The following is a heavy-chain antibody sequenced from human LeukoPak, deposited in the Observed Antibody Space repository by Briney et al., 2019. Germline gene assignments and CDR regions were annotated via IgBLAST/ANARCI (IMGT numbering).Heavy chain of an antibody. CDR2: ISAYNGNT. D-gene: IGHD4-11*01. CDR3: ARVFMTTVPFDY. V-gene: IGHV1-18*01. Sequence: GASVKVSCKASGYTSTNYGISWVRQAPGQGLEWMGWISAYNGNTNYAQKLQGRVTMTTDTSTSTAYMELRSLRSDDTAVYYCARVFMTTVPFDYWGQGTLVTVSS. J-gene: IGHJ4*02. CDR1: GYTSTNYG.